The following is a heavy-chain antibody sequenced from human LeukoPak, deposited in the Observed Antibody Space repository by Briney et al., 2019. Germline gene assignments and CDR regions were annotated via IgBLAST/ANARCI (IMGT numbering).Heavy chain of an antibody. CDR2: IRGGSDFI. D-gene: IGHD2-2*01. J-gene: IGHJ4*02. CDR1: GFTFSDYA. CDR3: ARDHAGIVLPAAVGAH. V-gene: IGHV3-21*01. Sequence: GGSLRLSCASSGFTFSDYAMTWVRQAPGKGLEWVSSIRGGSDFIYHADSVKGRFTVSRDNAKNSLYLQMNSLRAEDTAVYYCARDHAGIVLPAAVGAHWGQGTLVTVSS.